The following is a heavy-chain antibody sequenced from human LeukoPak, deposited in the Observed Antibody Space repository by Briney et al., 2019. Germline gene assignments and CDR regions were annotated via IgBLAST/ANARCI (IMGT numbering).Heavy chain of an antibody. J-gene: IGHJ4*02. CDR3: ARLTSSSSGSSFDY. Sequence: SETLSLTCTVSGGSISSYYRSWIRQPPGKGLEWIGYIYYSGSTNYNPSLKSRVTISVDTSKNQFSLKLSSVTAADTAVYYCARLTSSSSGSSFDYWGQGTLVTVSS. CDR2: IYYSGST. D-gene: IGHD6-13*01. V-gene: IGHV4-59*08. CDR1: GGSISSYY.